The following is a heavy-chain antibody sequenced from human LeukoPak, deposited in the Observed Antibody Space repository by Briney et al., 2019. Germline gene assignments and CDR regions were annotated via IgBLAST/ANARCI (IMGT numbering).Heavy chain of an antibody. CDR3: AREFEGSYFDY. Sequence: GGSLRLSCAASGFTDSRNYMSWVRQAPGKGLEWVSVIYSGGSTYYAGSVKCRFTISRENSKNTRYLQMNSLRAEDTAVYYCAREFEGSYFDYWGQGTLVTVSS. D-gene: IGHD1-26*01. J-gene: IGHJ4*02. V-gene: IGHV3-53*01. CDR1: GFTDSRNY. CDR2: IYSGGST.